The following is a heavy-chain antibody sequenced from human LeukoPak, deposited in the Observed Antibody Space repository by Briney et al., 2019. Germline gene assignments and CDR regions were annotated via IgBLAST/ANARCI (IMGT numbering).Heavy chain of an antibody. Sequence: SETRTLPCTVSGGSISSGCYYWTWIRQHPGKGLEWIGYIYYSGSTYYNPSLKSRVTISVDTSKTQFSLKLSSVTAADTAVYYCARDRVSFTGLEMATITFFDYWGPGKPGTVSS. CDR3: ARDRVSFTGLEMATITFFDY. V-gene: IGHV4-31*03. CDR2: IYYSGST. CDR1: GGSISSGCYY. D-gene: IGHD5-24*01. J-gene: IGHJ4*03.